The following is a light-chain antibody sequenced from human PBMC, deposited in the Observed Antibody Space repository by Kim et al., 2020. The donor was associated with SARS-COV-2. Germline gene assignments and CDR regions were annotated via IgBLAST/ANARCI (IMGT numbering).Light chain of an antibody. CDR1: SSDIGSYPL. J-gene: IGLJ3*02. Sequence: GQSITISCPGTSSDIGSYPLVSWHQQHPGKAPKLMFYEVSGPPAGVSNLFSGSKSGNTASLTIAGLQADDEADYYCCSYAGSRGWVFGGGTKVTVL. V-gene: IGLV2-23*02. CDR2: EVS. CDR3: CSYAGSRGWV.